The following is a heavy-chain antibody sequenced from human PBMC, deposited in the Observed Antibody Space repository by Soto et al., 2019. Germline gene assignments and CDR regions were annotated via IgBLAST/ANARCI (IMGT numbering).Heavy chain of an antibody. D-gene: IGHD6-13*01. Sequence: SVKGSCKASGCTLNSYAISWVRHAPGQGLEWMGGIIPFFGSADYAQKFQGRVTITADESTSTAYMDLTSLRSEETAVYSCASGVAAAGSWWYCDSWGQGTLVTVSS. CDR3: ASGVAAAGSWWYCDS. J-gene: IGHJ4*02. V-gene: IGHV1-69*13. CDR1: GCTLNSYA. CDR2: IIPFFGSA.